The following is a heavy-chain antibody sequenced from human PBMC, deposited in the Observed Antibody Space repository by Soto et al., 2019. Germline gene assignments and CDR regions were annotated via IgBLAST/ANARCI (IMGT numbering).Heavy chain of an antibody. CDR3: ARGRSFSYDSTPPPMFDP. Sequence: LRLSCAGSGFAFSTFDIHWVRQAPGKGLEWVSGIGTLSDTFYAASVQGRFTISRQNAKNSVYLQMNSLRAGDTAFYYCARGRSFSYDSTPPPMFDPWGQGTLVTVSS. V-gene: IGHV3-13*01. CDR1: GFAFSTFD. J-gene: IGHJ5*02. CDR2: IGTLSDT. D-gene: IGHD3-10*01.